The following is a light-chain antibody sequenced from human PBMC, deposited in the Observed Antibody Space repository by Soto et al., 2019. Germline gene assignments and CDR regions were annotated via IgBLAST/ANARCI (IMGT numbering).Light chain of an antibody. CDR3: QYYGSTPRFT. CDR1: QSVSSNY. J-gene: IGKJ4*01. V-gene: IGKV3-20*01. Sequence: EIVLTQSPGTLSQSPGERATLSCRASQSVSSNYLSWYQQKPGQAPRLLIYGASTRATGTPDRFSGSGSGTDFTLTISRLEPEDFAVYYCQYYGSTPRFTFGGGTKVEI. CDR2: GAS.